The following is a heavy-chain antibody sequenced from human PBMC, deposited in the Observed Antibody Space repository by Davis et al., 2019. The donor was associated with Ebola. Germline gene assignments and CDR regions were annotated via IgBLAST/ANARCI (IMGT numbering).Heavy chain of an antibody. Sequence: PGGSLRLSCATSGFTFSSYTMNWVRQPPGKGLEWIGEINHSGSTNYNPSLKSRVTISVDTSKNQFSLKLSSVTAADTAVYYCARDHMTRWLQSRTHNWFDPWGQGTLVTVSS. J-gene: IGHJ5*02. D-gene: IGHD5-24*01. V-gene: IGHV4-34*01. CDR2: INHSGST. CDR3: ARDHMTRWLQSRTHNWFDP. CDR1: GFTFSSYT.